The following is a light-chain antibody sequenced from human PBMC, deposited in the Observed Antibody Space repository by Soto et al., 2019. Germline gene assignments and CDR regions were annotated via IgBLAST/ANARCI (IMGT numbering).Light chain of an antibody. J-gene: IGLJ2*01. CDR1: SSNIGSNY. CDR3: QSYDSDFVV. V-gene: IGLV1-47*01. CDR2: RNN. Sequence: QSVLTQPPSASGTPGQRVNISCSGSSSNIGSNYVYWYRQFPGTAPKLLIQRNNQRPSGVPARFSGSKSGTSASLAISGLRSEDEADYYCQSYDSDFVVFGGGTKLTVL.